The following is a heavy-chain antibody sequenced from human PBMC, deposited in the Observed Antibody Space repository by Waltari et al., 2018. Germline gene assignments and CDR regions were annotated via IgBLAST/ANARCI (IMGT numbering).Heavy chain of an antibody. V-gene: IGHV3-21*01. CDR2: ISSSSSYI. CDR3: ARDGSSHKGIDY. Sequence: EVQLVESGGGLVKPGGSLRLSCAASGFTFSSYSMNWVRQAPGKGLEWFSSISSSSSYIYYADSVKGRFTISRDNAKNSLYLQMNSLRAEDTAVYYCARDGSSHKGIDYWGQGTLVTVSS. CDR1: GFTFSSYS. D-gene: IGHD6-6*01. J-gene: IGHJ4*02.